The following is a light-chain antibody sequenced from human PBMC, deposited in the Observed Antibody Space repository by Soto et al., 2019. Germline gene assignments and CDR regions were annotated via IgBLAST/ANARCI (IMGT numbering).Light chain of an antibody. CDR2: DAS. Sequence: EIVLTQSPATLSLSPGERATLSCRASQSVSSNLAWYQQKPGQAPRLLIYDASTRATGIPARFSGSGSGTDFTLTISSLQPEDFAVYYCQQHNNWPTATFGEGTKVDIK. CDR1: QSVSSN. CDR3: QQHNNWPTAT. V-gene: IGKV3-11*01. J-gene: IGKJ4*02.